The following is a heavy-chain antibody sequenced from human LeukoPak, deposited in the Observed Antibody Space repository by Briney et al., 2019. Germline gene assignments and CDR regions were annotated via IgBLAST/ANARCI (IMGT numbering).Heavy chain of an antibody. J-gene: IGHJ6*02. V-gene: IGHV1-69*04. CDR2: IIPILGIA. Sequence: ASVKVSCKASGGTFSSYAISWVRQAPGQGLEWMGRIIPILGIANYAQKFQGRVTITADKSTSTAYMELSSLRSEDTAVYYCARHRRDGYDYGMDVWGQGTTVTVSS. D-gene: IGHD5-24*01. CDR1: GGTFSSYA. CDR3: ARHRRDGYDYGMDV.